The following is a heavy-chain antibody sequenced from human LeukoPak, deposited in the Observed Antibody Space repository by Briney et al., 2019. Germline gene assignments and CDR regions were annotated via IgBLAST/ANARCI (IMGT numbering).Heavy chain of an antibody. V-gene: IGHV3-7*01. Sequence: GGSLRLSCAASGFTFSSYWMSWVRQAPGKGLEWVANIKQDGSEKYYVDSVKGRFTISRDNAKNSLYLQMNSLRAEDTAVYYCARDPTTVTSIGDYWGQGTLVTVSS. CDR2: IKQDGSEK. J-gene: IGHJ4*02. CDR1: GFTFSSYW. D-gene: IGHD4-17*01. CDR3: ARDPTTVTSIGDY.